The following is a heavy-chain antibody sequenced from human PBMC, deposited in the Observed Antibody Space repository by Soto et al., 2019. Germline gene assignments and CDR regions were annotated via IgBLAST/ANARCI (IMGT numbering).Heavy chain of an antibody. D-gene: IGHD3-3*01. V-gene: IGHV1-2*02. Sequence: ASVKVSCKASGYTFTGYYMHWVRQAPGQGLEWMGWINPNSGGTNYAQKFQGRVTMTRDTSISTAYMELSRLRSDDTAVYDCARLGLRFLEWLIRDAFDIWGQGTMVTVSS. J-gene: IGHJ3*02. CDR3: ARLGLRFLEWLIRDAFDI. CDR2: INPNSGGT. CDR1: GYTFTGYY.